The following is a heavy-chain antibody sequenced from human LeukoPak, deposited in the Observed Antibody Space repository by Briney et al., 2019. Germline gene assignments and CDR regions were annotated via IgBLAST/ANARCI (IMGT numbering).Heavy chain of an antibody. V-gene: IGHV3-21*01. CDR1: GFTFSSYS. J-gene: IGHJ5*02. CDR2: ISSSSYI. D-gene: IGHD3-10*01. CDR3: PRDYGSGSYYHWFDP. Sequence: GGSLRLSCAASGFTFSSYSMNWVRQAPGKGLEWVSSISSSSYIYYADSVKGRFTISRDNAKNSLYLQMNSLRAEDTAVYYGPRDYGSGSYYHWFDPWGQGTLVTVSS.